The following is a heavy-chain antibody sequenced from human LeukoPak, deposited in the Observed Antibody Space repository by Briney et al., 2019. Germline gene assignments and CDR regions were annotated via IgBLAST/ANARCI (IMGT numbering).Heavy chain of an antibody. CDR2: IWYDGSSK. J-gene: IGHJ6*02. D-gene: IGHD6-25*01. Sequence: SGGSLRLSCAASGFTFSSYGMHWVRQAPGKGLEWVAVIWYDGSSKLYADSVKGRFTISRDNSKNTLYLHMNSLRCEDTAMYYCARGEGGRAAAVNYGMDVSGQGDTVTVSS. V-gene: IGHV3-33*01. CDR1: GFTFSSYG. CDR3: ARGEGGRAAAVNYGMDV.